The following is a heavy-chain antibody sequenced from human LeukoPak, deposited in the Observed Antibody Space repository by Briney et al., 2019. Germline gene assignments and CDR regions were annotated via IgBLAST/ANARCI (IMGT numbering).Heavy chain of an antibody. CDR3: AVTYYYDSSGYYLNSFDY. CDR1: GFSFSSYA. CDR2: ISYDGSNK. J-gene: IGHJ4*02. V-gene: IGHV3-30-3*01. Sequence: GRSLRPSYAASGFSFSSYAMRWVCKAPGKGLEWVAVISYDGSNKYYADSVKGRFTISRDNSKNTLYLQMNSRRSEDAAVYYCAVTYYYDSSGYYLNSFDYWGQGTLVTVSS. D-gene: IGHD3-22*01.